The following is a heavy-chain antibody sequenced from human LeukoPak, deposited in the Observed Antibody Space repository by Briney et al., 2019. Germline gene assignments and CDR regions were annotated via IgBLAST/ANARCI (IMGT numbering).Heavy chain of an antibody. V-gene: IGHV3-74*01. CDR2: IKNDGYET. CDR1: GFTFSSYW. J-gene: IGHJ6*02. Sequence: GGSLGLSCAASGFTFSSYWMHWVRQAPGKGLMWVSRIKNDGYETNYADSVKGRFTISRDNAKNTLYLQMNSLTVEDTAVYYCASDRVYYGLDVWGQGTTVSVSS. CDR3: ASDRVYYGLDV.